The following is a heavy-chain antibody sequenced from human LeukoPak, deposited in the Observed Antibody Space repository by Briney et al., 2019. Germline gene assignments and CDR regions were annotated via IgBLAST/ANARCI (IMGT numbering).Heavy chain of an antibody. CDR1: GGSISSGGYY. V-gene: IGHV4-31*03. CDR2: IYYSGST. D-gene: IGHD2-15*01. Sequence: SETLSLTCTVSGGSISSGGYYWTWIRQHPGKGLEWIGYIYYSGSTYYNPSLKSRVTISVDTSKNQFSLRLSYVTAADTAVYYCALGYCGGGSCYAREYFQHWGQGTLVTVSS. J-gene: IGHJ1*01. CDR3: ALGYCGGGSCYAREYFQH.